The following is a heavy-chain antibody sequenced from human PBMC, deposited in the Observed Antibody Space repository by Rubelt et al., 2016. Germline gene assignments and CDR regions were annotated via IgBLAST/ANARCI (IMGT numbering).Heavy chain of an antibody. D-gene: IGHD3-10*01. J-gene: IGHJ4*02. Sequence: QVQLVESGGGVVQPGRSLRLSCAASGFTFSSYGMHWVRQAPGKGLEWVAVIWYDGSNKYYADSVKGRFTISRDNSKNTLYLQMNSLRAEDTAVYYCARVLLWFGTSNWGQGTLVTVSS. CDR2: IWYDGSNK. CDR1: GFTFSSYG. V-gene: IGHV3-33*01. CDR3: ARVLLWFGTSN.